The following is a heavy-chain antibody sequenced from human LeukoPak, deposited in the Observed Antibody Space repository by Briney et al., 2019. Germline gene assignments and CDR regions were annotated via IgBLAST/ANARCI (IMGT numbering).Heavy chain of an antibody. D-gene: IGHD5-12*01. CDR3: VSDQCSDNSCYYF. Sequence: GGSLRLSCAASGFSFSSFGMSWVRQAPGKGLEWVASISKGGSETKYMDSVKGRFTISRDGARTSLYLHMNSLRTDDAAVYWCVSDQCSDNSCYYFWGQGTPVTVSS. CDR1: GFSFSSFG. CDR2: ISKGGSET. V-gene: IGHV3-7*01. J-gene: IGHJ4*02.